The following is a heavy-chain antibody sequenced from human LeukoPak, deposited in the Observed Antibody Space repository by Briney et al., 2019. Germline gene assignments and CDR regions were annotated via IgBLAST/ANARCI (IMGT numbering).Heavy chain of an antibody. J-gene: IGHJ4*02. CDR1: GYSVSSGYY. V-gene: IGHV4-38-2*02. Sequence: SETLSLTCSVSGYSVSSGYYWGWIRQPPGKGLEWIATIYHSGSTYYNPSLKSRVTISVDTSKNQFSLKLSSVTAADTAVYYCARRAYSSGWYVGFDYWGQGTLVTVSS. CDR3: ARRAYSSGWYVGFDY. D-gene: IGHD6-19*01. CDR2: IYHSGST.